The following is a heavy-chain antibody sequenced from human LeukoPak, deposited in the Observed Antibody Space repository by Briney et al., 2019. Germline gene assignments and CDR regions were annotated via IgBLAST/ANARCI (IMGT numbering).Heavy chain of an antibody. CDR3: ARGDCSGDSCYLPEYFQH. Sequence: GASVKVSCKASGYTLTSFSISWVRQAPGQGLEWMGWISAYNGYTDYAQKLQGRVTITTDTSTNTAYMELRSLRSDDTAVYYCARGDCSGDSCYLPEYFQHWGQGTLVTVSS. J-gene: IGHJ1*01. V-gene: IGHV1-18*01. D-gene: IGHD2-15*01. CDR1: GYTLTSFS. CDR2: ISAYNGYT.